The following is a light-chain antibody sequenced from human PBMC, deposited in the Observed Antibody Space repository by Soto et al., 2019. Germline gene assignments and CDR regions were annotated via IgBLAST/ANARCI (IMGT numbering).Light chain of an antibody. V-gene: IGKV3-11*01. CDR2: DAS. J-gene: IGKJ2*01. CDR1: QSVSSY. Sequence: EIVLTQSPATLPLSPGERATLSCRASQSVSSYLLWYQQKPGQAPRLLIYDASNRATGIPARFSGSGSGTDFTLTISSLEPEDFAVYYCQQRSNWPMYTFGQGTKVDIK. CDR3: QQRSNWPMYT.